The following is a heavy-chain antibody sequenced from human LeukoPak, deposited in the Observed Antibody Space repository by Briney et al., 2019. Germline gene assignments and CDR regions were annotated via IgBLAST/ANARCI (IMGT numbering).Heavy chain of an antibody. Sequence: PSETLSLTCSFSGDSISTDTYYWGWIRQPPGKGLEWIGTIYFSGSTYYSPSLKSRVTISVDTSKNQFSLNLTSVTAADTAVYYCARRIILTDFDYWGRGTLVTVAS. CDR1: GDSISTDTYY. D-gene: IGHD1-14*01. V-gene: IGHV4-39*01. CDR2: IYFSGST. J-gene: IGHJ4*02. CDR3: ARRIILTDFDY.